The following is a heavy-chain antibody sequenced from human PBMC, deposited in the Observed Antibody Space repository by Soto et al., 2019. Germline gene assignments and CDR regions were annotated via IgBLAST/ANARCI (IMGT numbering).Heavy chain of an antibody. V-gene: IGHV3-30*18. Sequence: GGSLRLSCAASGFTFSSYGMHWVRQAPGKGLEWVAVISYDGSNKYYADSVKGRFTISRDNSKNTLYLQMNSLRAEDTAVYYCAKTLKRSVVTFDYWGQGTLVTVSS. CDR1: GFTFSSYG. D-gene: IGHD2-15*01. CDR2: ISYDGSNK. CDR3: AKTLKRSVVTFDY. J-gene: IGHJ4*02.